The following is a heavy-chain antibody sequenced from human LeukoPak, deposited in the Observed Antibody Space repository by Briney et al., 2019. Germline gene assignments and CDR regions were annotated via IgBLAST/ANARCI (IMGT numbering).Heavy chain of an antibody. V-gene: IGHV4-38-2*02. CDR3: DCSSTSCPFDY. CDR2: IYHSGST. CDR1: GYSISSGYY. J-gene: IGHJ4*02. D-gene: IGHD2-2*01. Sequence: SETLSLTCTVSGYSISSGYYWGWIRQPPGKGLEWIGSIYHSGSTYYNPSLKSRVTISVDTSKNQFSLKLSSVTAADTAVYYCDCSSTSCPFDYWGQGTLVTLSS.